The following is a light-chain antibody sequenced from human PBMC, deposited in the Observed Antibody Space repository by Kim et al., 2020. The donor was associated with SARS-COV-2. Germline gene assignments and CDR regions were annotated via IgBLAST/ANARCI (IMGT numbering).Light chain of an antibody. CDR3: QQYSAWHT. CDR2: GAF. J-gene: IGKJ2*01. CDR1: QSVSSN. Sequence: PGETATLFCRASQSVSSNFAWYQHKPGQAPRLLIYGAFTRATGVPARFSGRGSGTEFTLTISSLQSEDVAVYHCQQYSAWHTFGQGTMLEIK. V-gene: IGKV3-15*01.